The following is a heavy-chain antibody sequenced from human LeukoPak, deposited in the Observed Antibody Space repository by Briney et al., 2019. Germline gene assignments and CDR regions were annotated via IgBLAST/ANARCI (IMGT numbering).Heavy chain of an antibody. D-gene: IGHD2-2*01. CDR3: AREDIVVVPAADAFDI. V-gene: IGHV4-61*01. J-gene: IGHJ3*02. CDR1: GGSVSSGSYY. Sequence: SETLSLTCTVSGGSVSSGSYYWSRIRQPSGKGLEWIRYIYYSGSNNYNPSLKSRVTISVEASKNQFSLKLSSVTAADTAVYYCAREDIVVVPAADAFDIWGQGTMVTVSS. CDR2: IYYSGSN.